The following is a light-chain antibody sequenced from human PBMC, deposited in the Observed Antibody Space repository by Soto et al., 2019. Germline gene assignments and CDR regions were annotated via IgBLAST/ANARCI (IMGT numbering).Light chain of an antibody. CDR1: TSDVGGYNY. CDR3: SSYAGTNMNV. J-gene: IGLJ1*01. CDR2: EVS. V-gene: IGLV2-8*01. Sequence: QSALTQPPSASGSPGQSVTISCTGTTSDVGGYNYVSWYQQRPGKAPKLMIYEVSTRPSGVPDRFSGSKSGNTASLTVSGLQAEDEADYYCSSYAGTNMNVFGTGTKLTVL.